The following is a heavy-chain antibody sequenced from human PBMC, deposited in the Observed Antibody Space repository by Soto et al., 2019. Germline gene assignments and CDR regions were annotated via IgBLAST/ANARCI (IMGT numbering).Heavy chain of an antibody. J-gene: IGHJ5*02. D-gene: IGHD3-3*01. CDR2: INPSGGST. V-gene: IGHV1-46*01. CDR1: GYTFTSYY. CDR3: ARDRTIFGVVPFNWFDP. Sequence: ASVNVSCKASGYTFTSYYMHWVRQAPGQGLEWMGIINPSGGSTSYAQKFQGRVTMTRDTSTSTVYMELSSLRSEDKAVYYCARDRTIFGVVPFNWFDPWGQGTLVTVSS.